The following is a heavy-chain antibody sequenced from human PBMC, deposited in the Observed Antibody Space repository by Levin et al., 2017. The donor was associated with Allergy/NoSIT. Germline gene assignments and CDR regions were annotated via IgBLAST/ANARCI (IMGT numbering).Heavy chain of an antibody. CDR2: IDWDDDK. CDR3: ARATNHYYGRGFDD. J-gene: IGHJ4*02. CDR1: GFSLTTSGMC. V-gene: IGHV2-70*11. Sequence: ESGPTLVKPTQTLTLTCTFSGFSLTTSGMCVSWIRQPPGNALEWLARIDWDDDKYYSTSLKTRLTISRDTSKNQVVLTMTSMDPVDTATYSCARATNHYYGRGFDDWGQGTPVTVSS. D-gene: IGHD3-10*01.